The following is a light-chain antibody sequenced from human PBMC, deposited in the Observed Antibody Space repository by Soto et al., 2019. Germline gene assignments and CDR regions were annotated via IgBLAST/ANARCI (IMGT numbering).Light chain of an antibody. J-gene: IGKJ3*01. CDR3: QQSYNTPFT. Sequence: EVVMTQSPATLSVSPGEGATLSCRASQSVGSLVAWYQQKPGQAPRLLIYRVSTRATDIAARFTGSGSGTDFTLTINSLQPEDFATYYCQQSYNTPFTFGPGTKVDLK. CDR2: RVS. V-gene: IGKV3-15*01. CDR1: QSVGSL.